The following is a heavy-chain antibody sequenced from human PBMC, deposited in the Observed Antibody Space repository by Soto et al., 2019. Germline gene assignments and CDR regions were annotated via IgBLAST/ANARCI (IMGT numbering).Heavy chain of an antibody. CDR1: GFTFSTCT. J-gene: IGHJ6*02. D-gene: IGHD2-15*01. CDR2: IIPSTSHI. Sequence: EVHLVESGGGLVKPGGSLRLSCAVSGFTFSTCTMNWVGQAPGKGLEWFSSIIPSTSHIYYADSVKGRFTISRDNAKNSLFLQMNSLRAEDTAVYYCSGCSGGACHQNYGMDVWGQGTTVTVSS. CDR3: SGCSGGACHQNYGMDV. V-gene: IGHV3-21*01.